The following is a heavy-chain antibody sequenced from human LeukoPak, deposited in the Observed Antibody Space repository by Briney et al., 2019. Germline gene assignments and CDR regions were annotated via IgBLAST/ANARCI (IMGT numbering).Heavy chain of an antibody. CDR2: IYYSGST. D-gene: IGHD3-10*01. CDR3: ARHRMLYGSGSYEY. V-gene: IGHV4-39*01. CDR1: GGSMTNSTYY. Sequence: PSETLSLTCTVSGGSMTNSTYYWGWIRQPPGKGLEWIGSIYYSGSTNYNPSPKSRVTISVDTSKNQFSLKLSSVTAADTAVYYCARHRMLYGSGSYEYWGQGILVTVSS. J-gene: IGHJ4*02.